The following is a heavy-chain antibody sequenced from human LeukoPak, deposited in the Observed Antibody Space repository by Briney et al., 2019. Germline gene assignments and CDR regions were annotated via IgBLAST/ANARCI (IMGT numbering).Heavy chain of an antibody. V-gene: IGHV3-23*01. J-gene: IGHJ4*02. Sequence: GGSLRLSCAASGFTFSSYAMSWVRQAPGKGLEWVSAISGSGGNTYYADSVKGRFTISRDNSKTTLYLQMNSLRAEDTAVYYCAREISGDTNFDYWGQGTLVSVSS. CDR1: GFTFSSYA. CDR3: AREISGDTNFDY. CDR2: ISGSGGNT. D-gene: IGHD3-10*01.